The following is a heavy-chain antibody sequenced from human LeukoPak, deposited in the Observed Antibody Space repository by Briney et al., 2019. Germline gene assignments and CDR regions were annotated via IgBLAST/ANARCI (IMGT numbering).Heavy chain of an antibody. D-gene: IGHD2-21*02. V-gene: IGHV4-39*07. CDR1: GGSISSFSYY. CDR2: IYYSGST. Sequence: SETLSLTCTVSGGSISSFSYYWGWIRQPPGRGLEWIGTIYYSGSTYYNPSLKSRVTISTDTSKNQFSLNLRSVTAADTAVYYCARVRGDSPYSFDYWDQGTLVTVSS. CDR3: ARVRGDSPYSFDY. J-gene: IGHJ4*02.